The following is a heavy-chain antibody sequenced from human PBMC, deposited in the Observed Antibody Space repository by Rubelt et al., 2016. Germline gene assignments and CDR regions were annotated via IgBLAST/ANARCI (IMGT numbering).Heavy chain of an antibody. Sequence: VQLVESGGGLVQPGGSLRLSCAASGFTFSSYAMHWVRQAPGKGLEWVAVISYDGSNKYYADSVKGRFTSSRDNSKNTLYLQMNSLRAEDTAVYYCARSDSGGFDYWGQGTLLTVSS. CDR1: GFTFSSYA. V-gene: IGHV3-30*04. J-gene: IGHJ4*02. D-gene: IGHD2-21*02. CDR3: ARSDSGGFDY. CDR2: ISYDGSNK.